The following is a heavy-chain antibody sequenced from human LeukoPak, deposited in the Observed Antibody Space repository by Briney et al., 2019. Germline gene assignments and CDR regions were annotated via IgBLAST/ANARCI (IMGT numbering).Heavy chain of an antibody. D-gene: IGHD2-2*01. J-gene: IGHJ4*02. CDR3: ARETPPSYAQGDYSDY. CDR1: GGSISSYY. CDR2: IYYSGST. Sequence: SETLSLTCTVSGGSISSYYWSWIRQPPGKGLEWIGYIYYSGSTNYNPSLKSRVTISVDTSKNQFSLKLSSVTAADTAVYYCARETPPSYAQGDYSDYWGQGTLVTVSS. V-gene: IGHV4-59*12.